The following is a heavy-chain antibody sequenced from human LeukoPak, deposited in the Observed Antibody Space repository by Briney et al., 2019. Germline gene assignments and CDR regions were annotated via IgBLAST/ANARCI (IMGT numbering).Heavy chain of an antibody. Sequence: SVKVSCKASGGTFSSYAISWVRQAPGQGLEWMGGIIPIFGTANYAQKLQGRVSVTADESTSTPYMGVSSLRYEDTDVYYCARVSRTSMVRGIITFDYWGRGTLVTVSS. CDR3: ARVSRTSMVRGIITFDY. CDR1: GGTFSSYA. V-gene: IGHV1-69*01. CDR2: IIPIFGTA. J-gene: IGHJ4*02. D-gene: IGHD3-10*01.